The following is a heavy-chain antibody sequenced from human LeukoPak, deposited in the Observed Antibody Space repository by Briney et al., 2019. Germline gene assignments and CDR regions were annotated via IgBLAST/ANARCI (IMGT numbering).Heavy chain of an antibody. D-gene: IGHD3-9*01. V-gene: IGHV3-48*03. J-gene: IGHJ4*02. CDR2: ISSSGSTI. Sequence: TGGSLRLSCAASGFSFSSYEMNWVRQAPGKGLEWVSYISSSGSTIYQADSVKGRFTISRDNAKNSLYLQMNSLRAEDTAVYYCARARRVGVRYFDWLYNGYFDYWGQGTLVTVSS. CDR3: ARARRVGVRYFDWLYNGYFDY. CDR1: GFSFSSYE.